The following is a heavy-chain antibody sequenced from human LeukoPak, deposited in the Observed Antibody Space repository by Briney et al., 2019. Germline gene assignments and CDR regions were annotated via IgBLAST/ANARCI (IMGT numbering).Heavy chain of an antibody. CDR3: ATSGMVRGMDV. J-gene: IGHJ6*02. D-gene: IGHD3-10*01. Sequence: ASVKVSCKASGSTFSGYYMHWVRQAPGQGLEWMGWINPNSGSTSYAQKFQGRVTMTRDTSISTAYMELSRLRSDDSAVHCCATSGMVRGMDVWGQGTTVTVSS. V-gene: IGHV1-2*02. CDR1: GSTFSGYY. CDR2: INPNSGST.